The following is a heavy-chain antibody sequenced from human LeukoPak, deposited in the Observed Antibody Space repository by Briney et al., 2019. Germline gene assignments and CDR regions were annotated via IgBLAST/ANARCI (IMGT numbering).Heavy chain of an antibody. CDR2: INKDGSDK. J-gene: IGHJ4*02. CDR3: ARNQHWSRDI. Sequence: PGGPLRLSCAASGFPFSVFWVEGSPQAPGKGREWVANINKDGSDKYYMDSVTGRFSISRDNAKNSLSLQMNSLRVDDTAVYYCARNQHWSRDIWGQGILVTVSS. D-gene: IGHD2-8*02. V-gene: IGHV3-7*01. CDR1: GFPFSVFW.